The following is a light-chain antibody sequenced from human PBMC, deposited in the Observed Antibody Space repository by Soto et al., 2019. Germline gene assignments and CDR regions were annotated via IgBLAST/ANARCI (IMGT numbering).Light chain of an antibody. CDR2: GTS. CDR1: QSVGSTN. Sequence: EIVLTQSPGTLSLSPGERATLSCGASQSVGSTNLAWYQQKPGQAPRLLIYGTSSRPIGIPDRFSGSGSGTDFTLTISRLEPEDFAVYYCPQYDNSRWTFGQGTRVEIK. V-gene: IGKV3-20*01. CDR3: PQYDNSRWT. J-gene: IGKJ1*01.